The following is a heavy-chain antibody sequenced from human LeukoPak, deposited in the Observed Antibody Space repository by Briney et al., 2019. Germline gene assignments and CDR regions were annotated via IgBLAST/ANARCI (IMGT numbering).Heavy chain of an antibody. D-gene: IGHD6-6*01. CDR2: IIPIFGTA. Sequence: SVKVSCKASGGTFSSYAISWVRQAPGQGLEWMGGIIPIFGTANYAQKFQGRVTITADESTSTAYMELSSLRPEDTAVYYCARDFEYSSSGNWFDPWGQGTLVTVSS. V-gene: IGHV1-69*13. J-gene: IGHJ5*02. CDR3: ARDFEYSSSGNWFDP. CDR1: GGTFSSYA.